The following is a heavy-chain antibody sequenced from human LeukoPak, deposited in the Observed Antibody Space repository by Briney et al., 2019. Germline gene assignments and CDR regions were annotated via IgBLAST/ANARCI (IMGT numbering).Heavy chain of an antibody. V-gene: IGHV3-23*01. CDR3: AKAQPLHRSGPFDC. CDR2: IGGSGGTT. J-gene: IGHJ4*02. Sequence: PGGSLRLSCAASGFTFSSYAMSWVRQAPRKGLEWVSTIGGSGGTTYYADSVKGRFTISRDNSKDTLYLQMNNLTAEDAAVYYCAKAQPLHRSGPFDCWGQGTLVTVSS. D-gene: IGHD3-10*01. CDR1: GFTFSSYA.